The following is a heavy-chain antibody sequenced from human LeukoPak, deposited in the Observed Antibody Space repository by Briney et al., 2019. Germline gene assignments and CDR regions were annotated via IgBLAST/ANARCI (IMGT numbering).Heavy chain of an antibody. D-gene: IGHD2-2*01. CDR2: FHRSGST. Sequence: MTSETLSLTCAVSGGSISTSGYSWSWIRQPPGKGLEWIGYFHRSGSTYYNPSLKSRVTISVDRSKNQFSLRLTAVTAADTAVYYCATSTLTENWFDPWGQGTLVTASS. J-gene: IGHJ5*02. CDR1: GGSISTSGYS. V-gene: IGHV4-30-2*01. CDR3: ATSTLTENWFDP.